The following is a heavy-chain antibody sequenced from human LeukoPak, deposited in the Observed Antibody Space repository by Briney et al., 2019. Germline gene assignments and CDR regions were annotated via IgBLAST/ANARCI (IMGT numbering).Heavy chain of an antibody. CDR3: AKLPSAHYYDSSGSDYFDY. D-gene: IGHD3-22*01. Sequence: GGSLRLPCAASGFTFSSYAMSWVRQAPGKGLEWVSAISGSGGSTYYADSVKGRFTISRDNSKNTLYLQMNSLRAEDTAVYYCAKLPSAHYYDSSGSDYFDYWGQGTLVTVSS. V-gene: IGHV3-23*01. CDR2: ISGSGGST. J-gene: IGHJ4*02. CDR1: GFTFSSYA.